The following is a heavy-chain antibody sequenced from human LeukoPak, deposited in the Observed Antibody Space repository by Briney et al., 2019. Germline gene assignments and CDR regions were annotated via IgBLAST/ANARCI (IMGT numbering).Heavy chain of an antibody. CDR1: GYTFTSYY. CDR2: INPSGGST. J-gene: IGHJ5*02. Sequence: ASVNVSCKASGYTFTSYYMHWVRQAPGQGLEWMGIINPSGGSTSYAQKFQGRVTMTRDASTSTVYMELSSLRSEDTAVYYCARVGSSGYYRRFDWFDPWGQGTLVTVSS. V-gene: IGHV1-46*01. CDR3: ARVGSSGYYRRFDWFDP. D-gene: IGHD3-22*01.